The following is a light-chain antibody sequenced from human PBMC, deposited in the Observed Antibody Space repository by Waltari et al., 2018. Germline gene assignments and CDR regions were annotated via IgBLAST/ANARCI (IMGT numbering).Light chain of an antibody. CDR2: DIS. V-gene: IGKV1-9*01. CDR3: QQLNEYPIT. Sequence: DIQLTQSPSFLSASVGDRVTITCRASQGLTSYFAWYQQQPGKAPKLLIYDISTLQSGVPSRFSGSGSGTEFTLTISSLQPEDSATYYCQQLNEYPITFGQGTRVETK. CDR1: QGLTSY. J-gene: IGKJ5*01.